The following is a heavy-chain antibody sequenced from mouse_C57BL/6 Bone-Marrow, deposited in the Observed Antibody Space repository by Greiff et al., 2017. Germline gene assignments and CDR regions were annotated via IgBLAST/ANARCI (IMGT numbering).Heavy chain of an antibody. V-gene: IGHV1-69*01. Sequence: VQLQQPGAELVMPGASVKLSCKASGYTFTSYWMHWVKQRPGQGLEWIGEIDPSDSYTNYNQKFKGKSTLTVDKSSSTAYMQLSSLTSEDSAVYYCARGRDYDRAWFAYWGQGTLSVSLQ. D-gene: IGHD2-4*01. CDR2: IDPSDSYT. CDR1: GYTFTSYW. CDR3: ARGRDYDRAWFAY. J-gene: IGHJ3*01.